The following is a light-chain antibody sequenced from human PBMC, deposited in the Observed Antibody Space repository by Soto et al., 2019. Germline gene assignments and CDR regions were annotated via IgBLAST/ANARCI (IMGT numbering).Light chain of an antibody. V-gene: IGLV2-14*03. CDR3: SSYASSSTS. Sequence: QSVLTQPASVSGSPGQSITISCTGTSSDVGGYNYVSWYQQHPGKAPKLMIYEVRNRPSGVSHRFSGSKSGNTASLTISGLQAEDEADYYCSSYASSSTSFGTGTKLTVL. J-gene: IGLJ1*01. CDR2: EVR. CDR1: SSDVGGYNY.